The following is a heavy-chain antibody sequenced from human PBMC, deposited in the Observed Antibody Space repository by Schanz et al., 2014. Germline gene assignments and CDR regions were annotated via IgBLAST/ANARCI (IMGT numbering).Heavy chain of an antibody. D-gene: IGHD3-10*02. J-gene: IGHJ4*02. V-gene: IGHV3-53*01. CDR2: VHPGGST. CDR3: AKNQYDDVDLSSFYFDF. CDR1: GFTFSDYS. Sequence: EVQLVESGGGLIQPGGSLRLSCAASGFTFSDYSMNWVRQAPGKGLEWVSFVHPGGSTYYPDSVKGRFTISRDSSKNTLYLQMNSLRPEDTAIYYCAKNQYDDVDLSSFYFDFWGQGTLVTVSS.